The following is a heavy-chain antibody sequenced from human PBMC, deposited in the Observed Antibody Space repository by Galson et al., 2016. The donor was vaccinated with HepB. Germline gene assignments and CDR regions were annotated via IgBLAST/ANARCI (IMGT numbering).Heavy chain of an antibody. Sequence: SLRLSCAASGFTFSSYWMNLVRQAPGKGLEWVANIKQDGSEKYYVDSVKGRFTISRDNARKSLYLQMDSLRAEDTALYYCAGGYFWFGEGLSDFWGQGTRVTVSS. V-gene: IGHV3-7*03. D-gene: IGHD3-10*01. J-gene: IGHJ4*02. CDR1: GFTFSSYW. CDR3: AGGYFWFGEGLSDF. CDR2: IKQDGSEK.